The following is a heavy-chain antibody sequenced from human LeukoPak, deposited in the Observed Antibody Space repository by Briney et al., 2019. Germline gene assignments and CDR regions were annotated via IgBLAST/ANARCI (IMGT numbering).Heavy chain of an antibody. Sequence: GGSLRLSCAASGFTFSSFGMNWVRQAPGKGLEWVSYIPSTSSTIYYADSVKGRFTISRVNAKNSLYLQMNSLRVEDTAVYYCARSLSTDFDHWGQGTLVTVSS. CDR2: IPSTSSTI. D-gene: IGHD5/OR15-5a*01. CDR3: ARSLSTDFDH. V-gene: IGHV3-48*01. J-gene: IGHJ4*02. CDR1: GFTFSSFG.